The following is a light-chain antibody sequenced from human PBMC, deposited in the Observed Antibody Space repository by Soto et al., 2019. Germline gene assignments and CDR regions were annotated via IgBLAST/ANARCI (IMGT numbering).Light chain of an antibody. CDR2: GAS. J-gene: IGKJ2*01. CDR1: QSVSSN. Sequence: EIVMTQSPATLSVSPGERATLSCRASQSVSSNLAWYQQKPGQAPMLLIYGASTRATGIPARFSGSGSGTEFTLTISSLQSEDFAVYYCQQYNNWPPRHTFGQGTKLEIK. CDR3: QQYNNWPPRHT. V-gene: IGKV3-15*01.